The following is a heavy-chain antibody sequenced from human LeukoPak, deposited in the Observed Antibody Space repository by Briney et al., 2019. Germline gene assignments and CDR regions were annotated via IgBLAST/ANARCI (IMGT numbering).Heavy chain of an antibody. CDR3: AKGESGTRPIMITFGGVIVS. V-gene: IGHV3-23*01. CDR1: GFTFNNYA. J-gene: IGHJ5*02. CDR2: ISGSGGST. D-gene: IGHD3-16*02. Sequence: GGSLRLSCAVSGFTFNNYAMSWVRQAPGKGLEWVSGISGSGGSTYYADSVKGRFTISRDNSKNTLYLQMNSLRAEDTAVYYCAKGESGTRPIMITFGGVIVSWGQGTLVTVSS.